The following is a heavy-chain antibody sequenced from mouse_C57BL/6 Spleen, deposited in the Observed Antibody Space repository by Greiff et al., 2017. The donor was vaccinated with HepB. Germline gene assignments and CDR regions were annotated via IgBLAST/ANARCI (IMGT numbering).Heavy chain of an antibody. D-gene: IGHD2-4*01. V-gene: IGHV1-55*01. J-gene: IGHJ2*01. CDR2: IYPGSGST. Sequence: VQLQQPGAELVKPGASVKMSCKASGYTFTSYWITWVKQRPGQGLEWIGDIYPGSGSTNYNEKFKSKATLTVDTSSSTAYMQLSSLTSEDSAVYYCARDDYDRGGYYIDYWGQGTTLTVSS. CDR3: ARDDYDRGGYYIDY. CDR1: GYTFTSYW.